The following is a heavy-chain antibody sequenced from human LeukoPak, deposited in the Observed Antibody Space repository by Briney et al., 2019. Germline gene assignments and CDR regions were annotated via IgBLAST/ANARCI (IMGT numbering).Heavy chain of an antibody. D-gene: IGHD3-10*01. V-gene: IGHV3-23*01. Sequence: PGGSLRLSCAASGFTFSSYGMHWVRQAPGKGLEWVSGISGTGGSTYYADSVKGRFTISRDNSKNTLYLQMNSLRAEDTAVYYCAKLTYGSGSYSRTHDFWGQGTLVTVSS. CDR3: AKLTYGSGSYSRTHDF. CDR1: GFTFSSYG. J-gene: IGHJ4*02. CDR2: ISGTGGST.